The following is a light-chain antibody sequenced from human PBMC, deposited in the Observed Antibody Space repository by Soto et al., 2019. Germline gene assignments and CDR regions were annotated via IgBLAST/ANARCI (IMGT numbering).Light chain of an antibody. V-gene: IGKV3-20*01. J-gene: IGKJ1*01. Sequence: EIVLTQSPGSLSLSLGERATLSCRASQSVDSAFFAWYQQKPGQPPSLLMYGASRRATGIPERFSGSGSGTDFTLTISRLEPEDFAVYYCQQYASSLTFGQGTKVEI. CDR2: GAS. CDR1: QSVDSAF. CDR3: QQYASSLT.